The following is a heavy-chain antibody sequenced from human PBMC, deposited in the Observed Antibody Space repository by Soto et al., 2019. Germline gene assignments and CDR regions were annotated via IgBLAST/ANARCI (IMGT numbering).Heavy chain of an antibody. CDR2: ISSSGSTI. CDR1: GFTFSSYE. Sequence: EVQLVESGGGLVQPGGSLRLSCAASGFTFSSYEMNWVRQAPGKGLEWVSYISSSGSTIYYADSVKGRFTISRDNAKNSLYLQMNSLRAEDTAVYYCASPIHVTHYGMDVWGQGTTVTVSS. J-gene: IGHJ6*02. CDR3: ASPIHVTHYGMDV. V-gene: IGHV3-48*03. D-gene: IGHD2-21*02.